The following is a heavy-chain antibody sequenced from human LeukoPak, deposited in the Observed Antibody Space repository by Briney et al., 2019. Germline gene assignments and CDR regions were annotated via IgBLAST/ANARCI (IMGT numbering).Heavy chain of an antibody. CDR1: GFTFTRYL. Sequence: GGSRRLSCAASGFTFTRYLMYWVRQGPVKGPVWVASINNDGSGTTYADSVKGRFTISRDNAKNTLYLQMNSLRAEDTAVYYCVRGYTTSGRPYWGQGTLVTVSS. CDR3: VRGYTTSGRPY. J-gene: IGHJ4*02. CDR2: INNDGSGT. D-gene: IGHD3-10*01. V-gene: IGHV3-74*01.